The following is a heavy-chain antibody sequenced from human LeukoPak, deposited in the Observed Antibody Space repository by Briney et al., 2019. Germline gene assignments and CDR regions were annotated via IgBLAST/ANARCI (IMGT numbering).Heavy chain of an antibody. CDR1: GFTFITYS. CDR3: ARGSRDGYKNDY. D-gene: IGHD5-24*01. J-gene: IGHJ4*02. V-gene: IGHV3-21*01. CDR2: ISISSSNT. Sequence: GGSLRLSRAASGFTFITYSTNSVRPAPGEGLERVSSISISSSNTYYADSVKGRFTISRDNAKNTLYLQMNSLRAEDTAVYYCARGSRDGYKNDYWGQGTLVTVSS.